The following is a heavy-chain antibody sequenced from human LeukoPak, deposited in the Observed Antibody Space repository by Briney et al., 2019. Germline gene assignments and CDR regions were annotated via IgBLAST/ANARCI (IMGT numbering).Heavy chain of an antibody. Sequence: SETLSLTCTVSGGSISSYYWSWIRQPPVKGLEWIGYIYYSGSTNYNPSLKSRVTISVDTSKNQFSLKLSSVTAADTAVYYCARGVYEKAYKWFDPWGQGTLVTVSS. CDR3: ARGVYEKAYKWFDP. CDR2: IYYSGST. J-gene: IGHJ5*02. CDR1: GGSISSYY. D-gene: IGHD3-3*01. V-gene: IGHV4-59*01.